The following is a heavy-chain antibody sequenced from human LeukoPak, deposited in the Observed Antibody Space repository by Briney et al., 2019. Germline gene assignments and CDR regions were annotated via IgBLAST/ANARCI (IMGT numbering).Heavy chain of an antibody. CDR2: INSDGSST. V-gene: IGHV3-74*01. CDR3: ASLDY. CDR1: GFTFSNDW. Sequence: GGSLRLSCAASGFTFSNDWMSWVRQAPGKGLVWVSSINSDGSSTSYADSVKGRFTISRDNAKNTLYLQMNTLRAEDTAVYYCASLDYWGQGTPVTVSS. J-gene: IGHJ4*02.